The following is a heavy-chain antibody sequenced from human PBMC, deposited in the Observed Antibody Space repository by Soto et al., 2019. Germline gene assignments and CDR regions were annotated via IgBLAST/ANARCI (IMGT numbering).Heavy chain of an antibody. CDR1: GYTFTSYD. V-gene: IGHV1-8*01. J-gene: IGHJ3*02. CDR3: ARSTLNYYDTAFDI. D-gene: IGHD3-22*01. CDR2: MNPNSGNT. Sequence: ASVKVSCEASGYTFTSYDINWVRQATGQGLEWMGWMNPNSGNTGYAQKFQGRVTMTRNTSISTAYMELSSLRSEDTAVYYCARSTLNYYDTAFDIWGQGTMVTVSS.